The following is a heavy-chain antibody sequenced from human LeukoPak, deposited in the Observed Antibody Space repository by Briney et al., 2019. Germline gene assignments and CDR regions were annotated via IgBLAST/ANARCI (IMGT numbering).Heavy chain of an antibody. CDR3: ARSRSSGYYNMEDY. Sequence: SVKVSCKXSGGTFSSYAISWVRQAPGQGLEWMGGIIPIFGTANYAQKFQGRVTITTDESTSTAYMELSSLRSEDTAVYYCARSRSSGYYNMEDYWGQGTLVTVSS. V-gene: IGHV1-69*05. CDR2: IIPIFGTA. J-gene: IGHJ4*02. CDR1: GGTFSSYA. D-gene: IGHD3-22*01.